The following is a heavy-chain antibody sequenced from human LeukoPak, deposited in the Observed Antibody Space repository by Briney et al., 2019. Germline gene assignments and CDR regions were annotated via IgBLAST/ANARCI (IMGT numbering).Heavy chain of an antibody. J-gene: IGHJ6*02. Sequence: ASVKVSCKASGGTFSSYAISWVRQAPGQGLEWMGGIIPIFGTANYAQKFQGRVTITADESTSTAYMELSSLRSEETAVYYCARDLRAGYYDFWSGYRPPNTYYYGMDVWGQGTTVTVSS. CDR2: IIPIFGTA. D-gene: IGHD3-3*01. CDR1: GGTFSSYA. CDR3: ARDLRAGYYDFWSGYRPPNTYYYGMDV. V-gene: IGHV1-69*13.